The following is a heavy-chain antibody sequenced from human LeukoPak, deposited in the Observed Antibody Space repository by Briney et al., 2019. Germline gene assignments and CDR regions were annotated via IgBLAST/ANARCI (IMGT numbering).Heavy chain of an antibody. J-gene: IGHJ4*02. V-gene: IGHV4-59*01. CDR2: IYYSGST. CDR1: GGSISSYY. Sequence: MPSETLSLTCTVSGGSISSYYWSWIRQPPGKGLEWIGYIYYSGSTNYNPSLKSRVTISVDTSKNQFSLKLSSVTAADTAVYYCARGADYGDYYFDYWGQGTLVTVSS. D-gene: IGHD4-17*01. CDR3: ARGADYGDYYFDY.